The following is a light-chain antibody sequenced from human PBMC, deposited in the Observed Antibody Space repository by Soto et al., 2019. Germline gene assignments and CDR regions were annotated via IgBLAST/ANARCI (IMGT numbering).Light chain of an antibody. CDR2: TAS. Sequence: DIQLTQSPSVLSASLVYRVTITCRASQGISSYLAWYQQKPGKAPNLLIHTASTLQSGVPSRFSGSGSGTEFTLTISSLQPEDFATYYCQQRNSYPITFGQGTRLEI. J-gene: IGKJ5*01. V-gene: IGKV1-9*01. CDR3: QQRNSYPIT. CDR1: QGISSY.